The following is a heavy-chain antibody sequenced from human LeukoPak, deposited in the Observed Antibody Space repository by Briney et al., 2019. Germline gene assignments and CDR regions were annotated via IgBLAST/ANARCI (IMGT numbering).Heavy chain of an antibody. V-gene: IGHV4-34*01. CDR1: GGSFSGYY. CDR2: INHSGSA. Sequence: SETLSLTCAVSGGSFSGYYWTWIRQPPGEALEWIGEINHSGSANYNPSLKSRVTISLDTSKNQFSLKLSSVTAADTAVYYCARGKGTVSTHWGQGTLVTVSS. D-gene: IGHD4-17*01. J-gene: IGHJ4*02. CDR3: ARGKGTVSTH.